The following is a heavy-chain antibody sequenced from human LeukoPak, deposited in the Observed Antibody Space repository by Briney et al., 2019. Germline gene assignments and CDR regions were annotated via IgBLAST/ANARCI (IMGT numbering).Heavy chain of an antibody. J-gene: IGHJ3*02. CDR3: AKFLWPQENYYDSSGYYPGAFDI. V-gene: IGHV3-30*18. CDR1: TFNFSDYG. Sequence: GGSLRLSCGDPTFNFSDYGMHWVRQAPGKGLEWLALISYDGRTKFYADSLKGRFTISRDNSKNTLYLQMNSLRAEDTAVYYCAKFLWPQENYYDSSGYYPGAFDIWGQGTMVTVSS. CDR2: ISYDGRTK. D-gene: IGHD3-22*01.